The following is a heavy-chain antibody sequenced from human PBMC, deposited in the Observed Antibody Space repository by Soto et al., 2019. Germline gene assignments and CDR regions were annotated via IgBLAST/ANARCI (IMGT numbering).Heavy chain of an antibody. D-gene: IGHD3-22*01. CDR3: ARDKTLGYDSSGYPLSSWFDP. CDR1: GGSISSGGYY. J-gene: IGHJ5*02. CDR2: IYYSGST. V-gene: IGHV4-31*03. Sequence: TLSLTCTVSGGSISSGGYYWSWIRQHPGKGLEWIGYIYYSGSTYYNPSLKSRVTISVDTSKNQFSLKLSSVTAADTAVYYCARDKTLGYDSSGYPLSSWFDPWGQGTLVTVS.